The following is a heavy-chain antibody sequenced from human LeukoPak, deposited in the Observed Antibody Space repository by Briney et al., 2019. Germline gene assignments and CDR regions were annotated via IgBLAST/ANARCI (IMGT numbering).Heavy chain of an antibody. CDR2: INHSGST. J-gene: IGHJ5*02. D-gene: IGHD3-16*01. CDR3: AGNAGGLEDNWFDP. V-gene: IGHV4-39*07. Sequence: SETLSLTCTVSGGSITSSSYYWSWIRQPPGKGLEWIGEINHSGSTNYNPSLKSRVTISVDTSKNQFSLKLSSVTAADTAVYYCAGNAGGLEDNWFDPWGQGTLVTVSS. CDR1: GGSITSSSYY.